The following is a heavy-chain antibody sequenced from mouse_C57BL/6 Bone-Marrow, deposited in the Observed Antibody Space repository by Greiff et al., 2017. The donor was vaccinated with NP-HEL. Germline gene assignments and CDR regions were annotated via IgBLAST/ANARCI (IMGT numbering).Heavy chain of an antibody. D-gene: IGHD4-1*01. CDR1: GYSITSGYY. CDR2: ISYDGSN. Sequence: VQLQQSGPGLVKPSQSLSLTCSVTGYSITSGYYWNWIRQFPGNKLEWMGYISYDGSNNYNPSLKNRISITRDTSKNQFFLKLNSVTTEDTATYYCARETGLLDYWGQGTNLTVSS. V-gene: IGHV3-6*01. J-gene: IGHJ2*01. CDR3: ARETGLLDY.